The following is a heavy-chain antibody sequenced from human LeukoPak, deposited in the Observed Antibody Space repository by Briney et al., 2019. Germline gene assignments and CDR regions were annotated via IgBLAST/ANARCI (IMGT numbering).Heavy chain of an antibody. Sequence: SETLSLTCTVSGGSISSSSYYWGWIRQPPGKGLEWIRSIYYSGSTYYNPSLKSRVTISVDTSKNQFSLKLSSVTAADTAVYYCARATIAAAVWFDPWGQGTLVTVSS. CDR3: ARATIAAAVWFDP. CDR1: GGSISSSSYY. D-gene: IGHD6-13*01. CDR2: IYYSGST. V-gene: IGHV4-39*07. J-gene: IGHJ5*02.